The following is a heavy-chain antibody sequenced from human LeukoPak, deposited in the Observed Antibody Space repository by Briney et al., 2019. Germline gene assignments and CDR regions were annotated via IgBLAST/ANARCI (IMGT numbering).Heavy chain of an antibody. CDR2: IYPGDSDS. Sequence: GESLKISCKGSGYRFTNYWIGWVRQMPGKGLEWMGIIYPGDSDSRYSPSFQGQITMSADKSISTAYLQWSSLKASDTAMYYCARKNYYDSSLDYWGQGTLVTVSS. CDR1: GYRFTNYW. V-gene: IGHV5-51*01. J-gene: IGHJ4*02. D-gene: IGHD3-22*01. CDR3: ARKNYYDSSLDY.